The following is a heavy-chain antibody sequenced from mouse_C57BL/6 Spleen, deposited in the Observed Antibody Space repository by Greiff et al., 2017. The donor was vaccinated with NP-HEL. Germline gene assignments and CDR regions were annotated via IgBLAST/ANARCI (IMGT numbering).Heavy chain of an antibody. Sequence: VQLKESEGGLVQPGSSMKLSCTASGFTFSDYYMAWVRQVPEKGLEWVANINYDGSSTYYLDSLKSRFIISRDNAKNILYLQMSSLKSEDTATYYCAREDYDYDALDYWGQGTTLTVSS. CDR1: GFTFSDYY. V-gene: IGHV5-16*01. D-gene: IGHD2-4*01. J-gene: IGHJ2*01. CDR2: INYDGSST. CDR3: AREDYDYDALDY.